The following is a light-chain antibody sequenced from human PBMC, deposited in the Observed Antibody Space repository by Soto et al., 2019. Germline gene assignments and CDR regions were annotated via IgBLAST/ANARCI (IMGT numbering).Light chain of an antibody. CDR3: MQALQTPPT. CDR1: QSLLHGNGNNF. V-gene: IGKV2-28*01. Sequence: DIVMTQSPLSLPVTPGEPASISCRSSQSLLHGNGNNFLDWYLQKPGQSPQLLIYLGSNRASGVPDRFSGSGSGTDFTLKISRVEAEDVGVYYCMQALQTPPTFGQGTKVDIK. J-gene: IGKJ1*01. CDR2: LGS.